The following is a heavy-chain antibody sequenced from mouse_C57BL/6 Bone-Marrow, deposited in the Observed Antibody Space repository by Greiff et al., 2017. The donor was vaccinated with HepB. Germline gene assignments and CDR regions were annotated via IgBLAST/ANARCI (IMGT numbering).Heavy chain of an antibody. CDR3: ARGILYYGRNYAMDY. D-gene: IGHD1-1*01. CDR1: GYAFSSSW. V-gene: IGHV1-82*01. J-gene: IGHJ4*01. CDR2: IYPGDGDT. Sequence: QVQLQQSGPELVKPGASVKISCKASGYAFSSSWMNWVKQRPGKGLEWIGRIYPGDGDTNYNGKFKGKATLTADKSSSTAYMQLSSLTSEDSAVYFCARGILYYGRNYAMDYWGQGTSVTVSS.